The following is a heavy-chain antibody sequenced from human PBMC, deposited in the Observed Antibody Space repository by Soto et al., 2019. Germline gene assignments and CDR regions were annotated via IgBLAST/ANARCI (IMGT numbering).Heavy chain of an antibody. CDR2: ISSSGSTR. Sequence: EVQLVESGGGLVQPGGSLRLSCAASEFSFTSHSMNWVRQAPGKGLEWVSYISSSGSTRYYADSVKGRFTISRDNAKKSVYLQMNSLRAEDTAVYYCARADRGYFWHWYFDLWGRGTLVTVSS. CDR3: ARADRGYFWHWYFDL. D-gene: IGHD5-12*01. CDR1: EFSFTSHS. V-gene: IGHV3-48*01. J-gene: IGHJ2*01.